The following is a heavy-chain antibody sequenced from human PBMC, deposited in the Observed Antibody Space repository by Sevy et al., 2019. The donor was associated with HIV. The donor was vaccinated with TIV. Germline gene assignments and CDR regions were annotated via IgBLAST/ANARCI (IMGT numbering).Heavy chain of an antibody. CDR2: ISSSSSYI. Sequence: GGSLRLSCAASGFTFSSYSMNWVRQAPGKGLEWVSSISSSSSYIYYADSVKGRFTISRDNAKNSLYLQMNSLRAEDTAVYYCARDRNSGSYIDCWGQGTLVTVSS. CDR3: ARDRNSGSYIDC. D-gene: IGHD1-26*01. CDR1: GFTFSSYS. V-gene: IGHV3-21*01. J-gene: IGHJ4*02.